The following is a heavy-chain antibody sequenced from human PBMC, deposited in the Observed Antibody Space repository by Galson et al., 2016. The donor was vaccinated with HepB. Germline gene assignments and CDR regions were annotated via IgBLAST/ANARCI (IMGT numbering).Heavy chain of an antibody. Sequence: ETLSLTCTVSADSISSRYWWSWVRQPPGKGLGWIGEIFHSGSTNYNPSLGSRVTILVDKSKKQFSLKLTSVTAADTAVYYCARDVKSGPGGYGSSGFDVWGQGTMVIVSS. V-gene: IGHV4-4*02. CDR1: ADSISSRYW. J-gene: IGHJ3*01. CDR2: IFHSGST. CDR3: ARDVKSGPGGYGSSGFDV. D-gene: IGHD2-15*01.